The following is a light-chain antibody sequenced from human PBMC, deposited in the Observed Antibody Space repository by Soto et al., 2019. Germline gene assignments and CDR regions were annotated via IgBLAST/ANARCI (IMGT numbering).Light chain of an antibody. Sequence: DIQMTQSPSSLSASVGDRVTITCRASQSIRNYLNWYQQNPGKAPKLLIYAASSLESGVPSRFSGSGSRTDFTLTISSLQPEDFATYFCQQTYSILTFGGGTKVEIK. J-gene: IGKJ4*01. CDR2: AAS. V-gene: IGKV1-39*01. CDR3: QQTYSILT. CDR1: QSIRNY.